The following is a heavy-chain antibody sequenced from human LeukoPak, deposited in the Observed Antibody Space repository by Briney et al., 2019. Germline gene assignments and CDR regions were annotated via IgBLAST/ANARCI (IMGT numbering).Heavy chain of an antibody. CDR2: IMPLFGTA. Sequence: VASVKVSCKTSGGTFNNSAISWVRQAPGQGLEWLGGIMPLFGTAGYAQKFQGRVTITKDESTRTVYLELTSPTSDDTAVYYCARDVHGDYGSGWFDPWGQGTLVSVSS. J-gene: IGHJ5*02. V-gene: IGHV1-69*05. D-gene: IGHD4-17*01. CDR3: ARDVHGDYGSGWFDP. CDR1: GGTFNNSA.